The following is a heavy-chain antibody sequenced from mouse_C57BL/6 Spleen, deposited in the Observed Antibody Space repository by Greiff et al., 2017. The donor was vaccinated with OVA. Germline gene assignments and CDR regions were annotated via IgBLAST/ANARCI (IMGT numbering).Heavy chain of an antibody. V-gene: IGHV5-17*01. Sequence: EVKLMESGGGLVKPGGSLKLSCAASGFTFSDYGMHWVRQAPEKGLEWVAYISSGSSTIYYADTVKGRFTISRDNAKNTLFLQMTSLRSEDTAMYYCARALITTVVEGFAYWGQGTLVTVSA. CDR1: GFTFSDYG. CDR3: ARALITTVVEGFAY. CDR2: ISSGSSTI. D-gene: IGHD1-1*01. J-gene: IGHJ3*01.